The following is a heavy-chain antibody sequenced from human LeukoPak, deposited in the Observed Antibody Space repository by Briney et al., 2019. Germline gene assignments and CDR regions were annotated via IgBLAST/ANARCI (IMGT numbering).Heavy chain of an antibody. CDR3: ARHQIAAELYYYYYMDV. V-gene: IGHV5-51*01. CDR2: IYPGDSDT. CDR1: GYSFTSYW. D-gene: IGHD6-6*01. Sequence: GESLKISCKGSGYSFTSYWIGWVRQMPGKGLEWMGIIYPGDSDTRYSPSFQGQVTISADKSISTAYLQWSSLKASDTAMYYCARHQIAAELYYYYYMDVWGKGTTVTVSS. J-gene: IGHJ6*03.